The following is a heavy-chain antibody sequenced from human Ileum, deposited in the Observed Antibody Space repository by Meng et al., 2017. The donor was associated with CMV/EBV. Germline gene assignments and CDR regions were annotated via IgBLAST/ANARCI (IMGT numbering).Heavy chain of an antibody. CDR1: GGTFSSYT. CDR3: ARRFLGNWFDP. CDR2: IIPVVGIP. Sequence: SCKASGGTFSSYTITWVRQAHGQGLEWMGGIIPVVGIPNYAQEFQGRVTITADDSTSTAYMELSSLRSEDTAVYYCARRFLGNWFDPWGQGTLVTVSS. J-gene: IGHJ5*02. V-gene: IGHV1-69*01. D-gene: IGHD3-3*01.